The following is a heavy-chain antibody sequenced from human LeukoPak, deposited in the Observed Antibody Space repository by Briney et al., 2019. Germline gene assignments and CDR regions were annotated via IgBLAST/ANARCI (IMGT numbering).Heavy chain of an antibody. CDR2: IYSGGST. V-gene: IGHV3-66*01. CDR3: AKGEKRVPFDS. D-gene: IGHD2-2*01. Sequence: HPGGSLRLSCAASGFTVSSNYMSWVRQAPGKGLEWVSVIYSGGSTYYADSVKGRFTISRDNSKNTLYLQMNSLRAEDTAVYYCAKGEKRVPFDSWGQGTLVTVSS. J-gene: IGHJ4*02. CDR1: GFTVSSNY.